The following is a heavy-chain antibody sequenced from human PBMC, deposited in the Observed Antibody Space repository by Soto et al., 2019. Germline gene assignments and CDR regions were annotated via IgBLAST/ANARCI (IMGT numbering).Heavy chain of an antibody. Sequence: ASVKVSCKASGYTFTSYGISWVRQAPGQGLEWMGWISAYNGNTNYAQKLQGRVTMTTDTSTSTAYMELRSLRSDDTAVYYCARDLRDGYKFYYYYYGMDVWGQGTTVTVSS. CDR1: GYTFTSYG. CDR3: ARDLRDGYKFYYYYYGMDV. CDR2: ISAYNGNT. D-gene: IGHD5-12*01. V-gene: IGHV1-18*04. J-gene: IGHJ6*02.